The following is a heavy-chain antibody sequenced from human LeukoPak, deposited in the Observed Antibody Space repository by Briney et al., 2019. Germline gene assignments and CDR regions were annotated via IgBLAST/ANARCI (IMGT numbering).Heavy chain of an antibody. J-gene: IGHJ4*02. Sequence: GGSLRLSCAASGFTFSSYAMHWARQAPGKGLEWVAVISYDGSNKYYADSVKGRFTISRDNSKNTLYLQMNSLRAEDTAVYYCARGGGITGTGVDYWGQGTLVTVSS. V-gene: IGHV3-30*01. CDR3: ARGGGITGTGVDY. CDR2: ISYDGSNK. D-gene: IGHD1-7*01. CDR1: GFTFSSYA.